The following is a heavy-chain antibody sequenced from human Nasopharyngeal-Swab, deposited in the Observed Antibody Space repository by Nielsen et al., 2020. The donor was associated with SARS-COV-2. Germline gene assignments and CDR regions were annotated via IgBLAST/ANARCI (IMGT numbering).Heavy chain of an antibody. J-gene: IGHJ4*02. CDR1: GGSISSGGYY. D-gene: IGHD2/OR15-2a*01. CDR2: IYYSGST. V-gene: IGHV4-31*03. CDR3: AGVLFTYFDY. Sequence: SETLSLTCTVSGGSISSGGYYWSWIRQHPGKGLEWIGYIYYSGSTYYNPSLKSRVTISVDTSKNQSSLKLSSVTAADTAVYYCAGVLFTYFDYWGQGTLVTVSS.